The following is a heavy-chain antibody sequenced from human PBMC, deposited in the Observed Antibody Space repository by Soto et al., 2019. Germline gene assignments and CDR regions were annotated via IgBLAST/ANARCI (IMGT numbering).Heavy chain of an antibody. CDR3: AKDLGSSGWEYFDH. D-gene: IGHD6-19*01. J-gene: IGHJ4*02. V-gene: IGHV3-30*18. CDR1: GFNFGNFA. CDR2: ISSHGRHQ. Sequence: HLVESGGGMVPPGTSLRLSCTGSGFNFGNFAVHWVRQTPVKGLEWVAVISSHGRHQYYSDSVKGRFTISRDNSNNTVHLQLSGLRLEDTAVYYCAKDLGSSGWEYFDHWGQGTLVTVSS.